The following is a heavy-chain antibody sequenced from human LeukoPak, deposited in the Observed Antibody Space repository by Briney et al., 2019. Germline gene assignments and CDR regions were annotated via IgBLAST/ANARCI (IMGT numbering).Heavy chain of an antibody. D-gene: IGHD3-16*02. CDR1: GFTVSSNY. CDR2: IKEDGSEK. CDR3: ARRYFDY. Sequence: PGGSLRLSCAAPGFTVSSNYMSWVRQAPGKGLEWVANIKEDGSEKYYVDSVKGRFTISRDNAKNSLYLQMNSLRAEDTAVYYCARRYFDYWGQGTLVTVSS. J-gene: IGHJ4*02. V-gene: IGHV3-7*03.